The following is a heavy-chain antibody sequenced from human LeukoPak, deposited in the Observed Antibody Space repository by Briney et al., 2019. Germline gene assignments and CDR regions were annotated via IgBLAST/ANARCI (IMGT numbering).Heavy chain of an antibody. J-gene: IGHJ4*02. D-gene: IGHD5-18*01. V-gene: IGHV3-53*01. CDR1: GFTVSINY. Sequence: PAGSLRLSCAASGFTVSINYMSWVRQAPGKVLEGVSIIYSGGSTFYADSVRGGFTIARDNSKTPLYLQMKRLRGEDTAVYYCARDLSGVPAYTYGRGIDFWGQGTLVTVSS. CDR2: IYSGGST. CDR3: ARDLSGVPAYTYGRGIDF.